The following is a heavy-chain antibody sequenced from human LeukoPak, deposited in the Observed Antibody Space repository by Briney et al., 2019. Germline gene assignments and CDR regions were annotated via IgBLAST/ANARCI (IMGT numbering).Heavy chain of an antibody. J-gene: IGHJ3*02. D-gene: IGHD6-13*01. CDR2: INHSGST. V-gene: IGHV4-39*07. Sequence: SETLSLTCTVSGGSISSSSYYWSWIRQPPGKGLEWIGEINHSGSTNYNPSLKSRVTISVDTSKNQFSLKLSSVTAADTAVYYCARLGIGSPGYAFDIWGQGTMVTVSS. CDR3: ARLGIGSPGYAFDI. CDR1: GGSISSSSYY.